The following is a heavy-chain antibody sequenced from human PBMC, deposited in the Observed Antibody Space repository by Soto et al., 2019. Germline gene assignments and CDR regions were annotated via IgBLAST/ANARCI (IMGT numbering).Heavy chain of an antibody. CDR2: IWYDGSNK. J-gene: IGHJ6*02. CDR1: GFTFSSYG. D-gene: IGHD1-26*01. V-gene: IGHV3-33*01. Sequence: GGSLRLSCAASGFTFSSYGMHWVRQAPGKGLEWVAVIWYDGSNKYYADSVKGRFTISRDNSKNTLYLQMNSLRAEDTAVYYCAREAGAAGMDVWGQGTTVTVSS. CDR3: AREAGAAGMDV.